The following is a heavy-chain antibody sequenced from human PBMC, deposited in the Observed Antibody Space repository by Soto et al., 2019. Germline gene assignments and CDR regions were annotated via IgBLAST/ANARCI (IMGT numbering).Heavy chain of an antibody. CDR1: GYSFTSYW. V-gene: IGHV5-10-1*01. CDR2: IDPSDSYT. J-gene: IGHJ5*02. CDR3: ARRHSSSSAFDP. Sequence: EVQLVQSGAAVKKPGESLRISCKGSGYSFTSYWINWVRQMPGKGLEWMGRIDPSDSYTNYSPSFQGHVTISADKSISTAYLQWSSLKASDTAMYYCARRHSSSSAFDPWGQGTLVTVSS. D-gene: IGHD6-13*01.